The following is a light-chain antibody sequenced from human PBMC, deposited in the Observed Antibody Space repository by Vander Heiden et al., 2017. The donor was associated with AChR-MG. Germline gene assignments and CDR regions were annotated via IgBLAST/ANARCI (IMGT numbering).Light chain of an antibody. Sequence: QSALTQPASASGSPAQPITISCTGTSSDVGGYNYVSWYQQHPGKAPKLMIYDVSKRPSGVSNRFSGSKASNTASLTISGLQAEDEADYYCSSYTSSSTLEGVFGGGTKLTVL. CDR3: SSYTSSSTLEGV. CDR2: DVS. CDR1: SSDVGGYNY. V-gene: IGLV2-14*01. J-gene: IGLJ3*02.